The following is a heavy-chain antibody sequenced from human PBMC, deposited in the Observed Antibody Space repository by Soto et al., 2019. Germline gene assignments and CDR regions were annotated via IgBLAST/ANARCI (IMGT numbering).Heavy chain of an antibody. V-gene: IGHV1-46*01. CDR2: INPSGGST. CDR1: GYTFTSYY. J-gene: IGHJ6*02. CDR3: ARESVNYYYDSSGYPPRPLYI. Sequence: ASVKVSCKASGYTFTSYYMHWVRQAPGQGLERMGIINPSGGSTSYAQKFQGRVTMTRDTSTSTVYMELSSLRSEDTAVYYCARESVNYYYDSSGYPPRPLYIWGQGTRVTVSS. D-gene: IGHD3-22*01.